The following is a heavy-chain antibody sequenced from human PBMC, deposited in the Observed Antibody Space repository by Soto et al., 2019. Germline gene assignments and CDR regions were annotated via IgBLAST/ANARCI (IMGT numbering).Heavy chain of an antibody. V-gene: IGHV1-69*01. D-gene: IGHD2-15*01. CDR3: ARAAQGYCSGGSCYDDDY. J-gene: IGHJ4*02. CDR1: GGTFSSYA. Sequence: QVQLVQSGAEVKKPGSSVKVSCKASGGTFSSYAISWVQQAPGQGLEWMGGIIPIFGTANYAQKFQGRVTITADESTSTAYMELSSLRSEDTAVYYCARAAQGYCSGGSCYDDDYWGQGTLVTVSS. CDR2: IIPIFGTA.